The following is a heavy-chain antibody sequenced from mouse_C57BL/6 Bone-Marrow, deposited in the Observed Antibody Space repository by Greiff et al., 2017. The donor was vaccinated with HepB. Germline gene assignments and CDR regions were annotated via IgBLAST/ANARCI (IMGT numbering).Heavy chain of an antibody. J-gene: IGHJ4*01. Sequence: EVQLQQSGPELVKPGASVKISCKASGYTFTDYYMNWVKQSHGKSLEWIGDINPNNGGTSYNQKFKGKATLTVDKSSSTAYMELRSLTSEDSAVYYCARDDGYPDYYAMDYWGQGTSVTVSS. CDR2: INPNNGGT. CDR1: GYTFTDYY. D-gene: IGHD2-3*01. V-gene: IGHV1-26*01. CDR3: ARDDGYPDYYAMDY.